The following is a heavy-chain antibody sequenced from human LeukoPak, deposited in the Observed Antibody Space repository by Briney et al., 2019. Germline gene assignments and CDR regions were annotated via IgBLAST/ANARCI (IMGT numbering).Heavy chain of an antibody. Sequence: ASVKVSCKASGYTFTSYYMHWVRQAPGQGLEWMGRIIPILGIANYAQKFQGRVTITADKSTSTAYMELSSLRSEDTAVYYCARGPIVVVPAATNWFDPWGQGTLVTVTS. J-gene: IGHJ5*02. CDR3: ARGPIVVVPAATNWFDP. CDR2: IIPILGIA. CDR1: GYTFTSYY. D-gene: IGHD2-2*01. V-gene: IGHV1-69*04.